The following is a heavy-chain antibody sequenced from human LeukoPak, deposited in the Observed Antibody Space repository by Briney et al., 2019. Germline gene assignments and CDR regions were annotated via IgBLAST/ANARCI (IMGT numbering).Heavy chain of an antibody. CDR3: ARHHSGYDPAFRY. Sequence: PSETLSLTCTVSGYSISSGYYWGWIRQPPGKGLEWIGSIYHSGSTYYNPSLKSRVTISVDTSKNQFSLKLSSVTAADTAVYYCARHHSGYDPAFRYWGQGTLVTVSS. V-gene: IGHV4-38-2*02. CDR2: IYHSGST. CDR1: GYSISSGYY. J-gene: IGHJ4*02. D-gene: IGHD5-12*01.